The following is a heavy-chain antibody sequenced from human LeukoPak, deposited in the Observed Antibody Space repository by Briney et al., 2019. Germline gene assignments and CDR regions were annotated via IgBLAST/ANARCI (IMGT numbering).Heavy chain of an antibody. CDR1: GYTFTSYG. CDR3: ARDSGAMVRGVLKPNFDY. D-gene: IGHD3-10*01. Sequence: GASVKVSCKASGYTFTSYGISWVRQAPGQGLEWMGWISAYNGNTNYAKKLQGRVTMTTDTSTSTAYMELRSLRSDDTAVYYCARDSGAMVRGVLKPNFDYWGQGTLVTVSS. J-gene: IGHJ4*02. V-gene: IGHV1-18*01. CDR2: ISAYNGNT.